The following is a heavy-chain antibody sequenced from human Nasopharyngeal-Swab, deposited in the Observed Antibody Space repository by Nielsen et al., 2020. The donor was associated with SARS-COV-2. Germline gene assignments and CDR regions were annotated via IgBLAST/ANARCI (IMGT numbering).Heavy chain of an antibody. CDR3: VRGGDGGFHGDFTF. D-gene: IGHD2-21*02. V-gene: IGHV3-20*04. Sequence: GESLKISCTASGFTFDSYGMSWVRQVPGKGLEWVSGTVWNGGLTGYADSVEGRFTISRDNAKNSLYLQMNSLRAEDTALYYCVRGGDGGFHGDFTFWGQGTMVTVSS. J-gene: IGHJ3*01. CDR1: GFTFDSYG. CDR2: TVWNGGLT.